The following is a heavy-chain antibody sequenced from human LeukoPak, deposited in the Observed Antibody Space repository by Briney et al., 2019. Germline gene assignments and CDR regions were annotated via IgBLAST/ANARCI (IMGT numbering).Heavy chain of an antibody. CDR1: GGSISSYY. CDR3: ARDPRKPTVRDAFDI. J-gene: IGHJ3*02. Sequence: SETLSLTCTVSGGSISSYYWSWIRQPPGKGLEWSGYIYYSGSTNYNPSLKSRVTISVDTSKNQFSLKLSSVTAADTAVYYCARDPRKPTVRDAFDIWGQGTMVTVSS. V-gene: IGHV4-59*01. D-gene: IGHD4-17*01. CDR2: IYYSGST.